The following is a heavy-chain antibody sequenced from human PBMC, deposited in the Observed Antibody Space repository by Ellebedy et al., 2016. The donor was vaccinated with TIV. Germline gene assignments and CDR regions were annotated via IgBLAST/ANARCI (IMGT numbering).Heavy chain of an antibody. CDR1: GFTFSAYG. J-gene: IGHJ4*02. V-gene: IGHV3-30*03. CDR2: ISHDASKQ. Sequence: GGSLRLSXAASGFTFSAYGIHWVRQAPGKGLAWVAVISHDASKQHYADSVKGRFTISRDNSNHTVYLEMNDVRTDDTAVYYCARDGLLGLLWFGNLDSWGQGTLVTVSS. CDR3: ARDGLLGLLWFGNLDS. D-gene: IGHD3-10*01.